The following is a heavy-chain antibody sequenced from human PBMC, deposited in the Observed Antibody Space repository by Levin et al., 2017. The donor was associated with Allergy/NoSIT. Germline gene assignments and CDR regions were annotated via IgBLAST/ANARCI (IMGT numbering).Heavy chain of an antibody. J-gene: IGHJ5*02. D-gene: IGHD3-10*01. Sequence: SGPTLVKPTQTLTLTCTFSGFSLSTSGVGVGWIRQPPGKALEWLALIYWDDDKRYSPSLKSRLTITKDTSKNQVVLTMTNMDPVDTATYYCAHSVYYGSGSYYNEGSWFDPWGQGTLVTVSS. CDR3: AHSVYYGSGSYYNEGSWFDP. CDR2: IYWDDDK. V-gene: IGHV2-5*02. CDR1: GFSLSTSGVG.